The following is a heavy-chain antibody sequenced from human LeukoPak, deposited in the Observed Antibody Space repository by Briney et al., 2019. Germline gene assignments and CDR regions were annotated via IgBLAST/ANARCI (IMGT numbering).Heavy chain of an antibody. D-gene: IGHD5-24*01. J-gene: IGHJ3*02. Sequence: SETLSLTCTVSGGSISSSSYYWGWIRQPPGKGLEWIGSIYYSGSTYYNPSLKSRVTISVDTSKNQFSLKLSSVTAADTAVYYCARGDLSGGYNFPDAFDIWGQGTMVTVSS. CDR1: GGSISSSSYY. CDR2: IYYSGST. CDR3: ARGDLSGGYNFPDAFDI. V-gene: IGHV4-39*07.